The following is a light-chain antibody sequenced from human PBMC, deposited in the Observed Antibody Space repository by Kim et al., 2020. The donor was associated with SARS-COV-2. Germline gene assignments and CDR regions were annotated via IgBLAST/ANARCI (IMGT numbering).Light chain of an antibody. CDR2: TNN. Sequence: SVLTQPPSVSGAPGQRVTISCTGGSSNIGAGYDVHWYQQLPGTAPKLLIYTNNYRPSGVPDRFSGSKSGTSASLAITGLQAEDEADYFCHSFDSSLSGCVFGGGTQLTVL. J-gene: IGLJ3*02. CDR1: SSNIGAGYD. V-gene: IGLV1-40*01. CDR3: HSFDSSLSGCV.